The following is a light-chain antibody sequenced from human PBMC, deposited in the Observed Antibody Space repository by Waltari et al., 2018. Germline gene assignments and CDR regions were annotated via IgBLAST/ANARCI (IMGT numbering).Light chain of an antibody. CDR2: GAS. CDR3: QQYADSPLT. Sequence: EIVLTQSPGLLSLSPGERATLSCRASQSVSSSYLAWFRQRPGQAPRLLIYGASRATGIPDRFSGSGSGTDFTLVISRLEPEDFAVYYCQQYADSPLTFGQGTSLEIK. J-gene: IGKJ2*01. CDR1: QSVSSSY. V-gene: IGKV3-20*01.